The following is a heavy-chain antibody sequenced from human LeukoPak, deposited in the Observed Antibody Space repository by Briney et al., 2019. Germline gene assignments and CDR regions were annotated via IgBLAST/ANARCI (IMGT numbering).Heavy chain of an antibody. CDR1: GHSFTNYW. V-gene: IGHV5-51*01. CDR2: IYPGDSDT. J-gene: IGHJ3*02. Sequence: GESLKISCKGPGHSFTNYWIGWVRQMPGKGLEWMGIIYPGDSDTRYSPSFQGQVTISADKSISTAFPQWSSLRASATAMYYCARQNSSGWYVGAFDIWGQGTTVTVSS. CDR3: ARQNSSGWYVGAFDI. D-gene: IGHD6-19*01.